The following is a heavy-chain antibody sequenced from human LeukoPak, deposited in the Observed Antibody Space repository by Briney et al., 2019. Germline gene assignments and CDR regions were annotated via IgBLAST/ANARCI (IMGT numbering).Heavy chain of an antibody. J-gene: IGHJ3*02. D-gene: IGHD3-3*01. CDR1: GFTFSSYG. CDR3: AKVKSASFWSDYSCAFDI. V-gene: IGHV3-30*02. Sequence: GGSLRLSCAASGFTFSSYGMHWVRQAPGKRLEWVAFIRYDGSNKYYADSVKGRFTISRDNSKNTLYLQMNSLRAEDTAVYYCAKVKSASFWSDYSCAFDIWGQGTMVTVSS. CDR2: IRYDGSNK.